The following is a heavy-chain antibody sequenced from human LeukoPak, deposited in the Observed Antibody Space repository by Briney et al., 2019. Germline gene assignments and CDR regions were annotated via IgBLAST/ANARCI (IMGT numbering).Heavy chain of an antibody. CDR3: ARDRGAIITMVRGVKLAFDI. D-gene: IGHD3-10*01. CDR2: IYHSGST. J-gene: IGHJ3*02. CDR1: GGSISSGGYY. V-gene: IGHV4-30-2*01. Sequence: SETLSLTCTVSGGSISSGGYYWSWIRQPPGKGLEWIGYIYHSGSTYYNPSLKSRVTISVDRSKNQFSLKLSSVTAADTAVYYCARDRGAIITMVRGVKLAFDIWGQGTMVTVSS.